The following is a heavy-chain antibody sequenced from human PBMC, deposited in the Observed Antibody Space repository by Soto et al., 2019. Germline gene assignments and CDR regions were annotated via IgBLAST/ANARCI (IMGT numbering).Heavy chain of an antibody. J-gene: IGHJ4*02. V-gene: IGHV4-61*03. CDR2: IYFSGST. D-gene: IGHD1-26*01. Sequence: SETLSLTCTVSGGSVSSATYYWSWIRQPPGKGLEWIGYIYFSGSTNYNPSLKSRVTMSVDTSKSHFSLKLSSVTAADTAVYCCARDRGWELAYFDYWGQGIPVTVSS. CDR1: GGSVSSATYY. CDR3: ARDRGWELAYFDY.